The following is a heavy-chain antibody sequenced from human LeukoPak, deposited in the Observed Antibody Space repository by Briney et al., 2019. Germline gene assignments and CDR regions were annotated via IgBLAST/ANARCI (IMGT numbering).Heavy chain of an antibody. D-gene: IGHD4-17*01. J-gene: IGHJ4*02. CDR3: AADLYGAVYFDY. Sequence: SVKVSCKASGFTFTSPAMQWVRQARGQRLEWIGWIVVGSGNTNYAQKFQERVTITRDMSTSTAYMELSSLRSEDTAVYYCAADLYGAVYFDYWGQGTLVTVSS. CDR2: IVVGSGNT. CDR1: GFTFTSPA. V-gene: IGHV1-58*02.